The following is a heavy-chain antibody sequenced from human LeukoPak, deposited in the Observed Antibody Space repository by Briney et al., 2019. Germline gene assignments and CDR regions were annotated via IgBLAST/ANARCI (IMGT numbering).Heavy chain of an antibody. V-gene: IGHV4-59*08. D-gene: IGHD3-3*01. J-gene: IGHJ4*02. CDR3: ARYXLESPKHFDC. CDR1: GGSISNYF. Sequence: PSETLSLTXTVSGGSISNYFWXXXRQPPGKGXXXXXXXYYREYRGSXXYNPXLXXXVXXSVDTSKNQFSLRLNSVTXPDTAVYYCARYXLESPKHFDCWGQGILVTVSS. CDR2: REYRGSX.